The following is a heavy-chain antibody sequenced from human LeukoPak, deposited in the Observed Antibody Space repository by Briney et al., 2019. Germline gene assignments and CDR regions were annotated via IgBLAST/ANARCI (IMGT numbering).Heavy chain of an antibody. CDR2: IIPIFGTA. V-gene: IGHV1-69*06. CDR1: GYTFTSYD. Sequence: SVKVSCKASGYTFTSYDINWVRQATGQGLEWMGGIIPIFGTANYAQKFQGRVTITADKSTSTAYMELSSLRSEDTAVYYCAKYDNYGDPFDYWGQGTLVTVSS. D-gene: IGHD4-17*01. CDR3: AKYDNYGDPFDY. J-gene: IGHJ4*02.